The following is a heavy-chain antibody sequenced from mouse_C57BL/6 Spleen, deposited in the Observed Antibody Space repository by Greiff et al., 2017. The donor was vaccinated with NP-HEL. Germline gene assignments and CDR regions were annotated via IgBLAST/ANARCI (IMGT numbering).Heavy chain of an antibody. Sequence: DVHLVESEGGLVQPGSSMKLSCTASGFTFSDYYMAWVRQVPEKGLEWVANINYDGSSTYYLDSLKSRFIISRDNAKNILYLQMSSLKSEDTATYYCARGQLGLYFDYWGQGTTLTVSS. V-gene: IGHV5-16*01. CDR3: ARGQLGLYFDY. J-gene: IGHJ2*01. CDR1: GFTFSDYY. D-gene: IGHD4-1*02. CDR2: INYDGSST.